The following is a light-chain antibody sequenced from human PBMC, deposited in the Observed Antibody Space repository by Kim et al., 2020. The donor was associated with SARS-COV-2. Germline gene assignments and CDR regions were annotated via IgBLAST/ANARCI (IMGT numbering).Light chain of an antibody. V-gene: IGLV3-1*01. J-gene: IGLJ2*01. Sequence: VSPGQTASITCSGDKLGDKYASWYQQKPGQSPILVIYQDKKRPSGIPERFSGSNSGNTATLTISGTQAMDEADYYCQAWDSGSDGVFGGGTQLTVL. CDR2: QDK. CDR1: KLGDKY. CDR3: QAWDSGSDGV.